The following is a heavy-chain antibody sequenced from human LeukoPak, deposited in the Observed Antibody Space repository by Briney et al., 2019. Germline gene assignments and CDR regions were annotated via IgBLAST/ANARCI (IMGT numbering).Heavy chain of an antibody. V-gene: IGHV3-15*01. D-gene: IGHD3-3*01. CDR2: IKSKTDGGTT. CDR3: TTVGVPYDFWSGYFYYYYYGMDV. J-gene: IGHJ6*02. Sequence: GGSLRLSCAASGFTFSNYWMSWVRQAPGKGLEWVGRIKSKTDGGTTDYAAPVKGRFTISRDDSKNTLYLQMNSLKTEDTAVYYCTTVGVPYDFWSGYFYYYYYGMDVWGQGTTVTVSS. CDR1: GFTFSNYW.